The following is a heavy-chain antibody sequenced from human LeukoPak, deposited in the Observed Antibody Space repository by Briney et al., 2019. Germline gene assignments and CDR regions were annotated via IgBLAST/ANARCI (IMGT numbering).Heavy chain of an antibody. CDR2: IYYSGST. D-gene: IGHD3-22*01. CDR3: ARHLRSTYYYDSSGYYWYFDL. V-gene: IGHV4-39*01. CDR1: GGSISSSSYY. J-gene: IGHJ2*01. Sequence: SETLSLTCTVSGGSISSSSYYWGWIRQPPGTGLEWLGSIYYSGSTYYNPSLKSRVTISVDTSKNQFSLKLSSVTAADTAVYYCARHLRSTYYYDSSGYYWYFDLWGRGTLVTVSS.